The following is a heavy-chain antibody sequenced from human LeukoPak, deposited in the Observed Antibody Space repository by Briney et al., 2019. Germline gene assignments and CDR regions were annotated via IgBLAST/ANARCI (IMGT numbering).Heavy chain of an antibody. Sequence: PGGSLRLSCVASGFTFRDYWMTWVRRAPGKGLECVANIKYDGSDKYYVDSVKGRFTISRDNAKNSVYLQMNSLRVEDTAVYYCARRNLFDYWGQGTVVTVSS. CDR3: ARRNLFDY. CDR1: GFTFRDYW. J-gene: IGHJ4*02. CDR2: IKYDGSDK. D-gene: IGHD1-14*01. V-gene: IGHV3-7*01.